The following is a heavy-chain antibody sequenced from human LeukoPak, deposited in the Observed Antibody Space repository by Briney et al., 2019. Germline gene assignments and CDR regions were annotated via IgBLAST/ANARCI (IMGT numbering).Heavy chain of an antibody. J-gene: IGHJ5*02. CDR1: GGSFSSYY. V-gene: IGHV4-34*01. CDR3: AKGQYQPRFDP. Sequence: SDTLSLTCAVYGGSFSSYYWSWIRQSPGKGLEWIGEINHSGSTNYNPPLTSRVTISVDTSKNQFSLKLTSVTAADTAVYCAKGQYQPRFDPWGQGTLVTVSS. CDR2: INHSGST. D-gene: IGHD2-2*01.